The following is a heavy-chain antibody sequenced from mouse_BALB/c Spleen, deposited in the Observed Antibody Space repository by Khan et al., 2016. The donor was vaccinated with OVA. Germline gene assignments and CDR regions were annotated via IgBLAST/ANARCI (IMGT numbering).Heavy chain of an antibody. D-gene: IGHD1-1*01. V-gene: IGHV14-3*02. J-gene: IGHJ3*01. CDR3: ARMTYYDGSY. CDR2: IDPENGYV. CDR1: GFNIKDTY. Sequence: VRLQQSGAELVKPGASVTLSCTASGFNIKDTYLHWVNQRPEQGLEWVGRIDPENGYVKFGPKFQGKATITADTSSSTVYLQLSSLTSEDTAVYYCARMTYYDGSYWGQGTLVTVS.